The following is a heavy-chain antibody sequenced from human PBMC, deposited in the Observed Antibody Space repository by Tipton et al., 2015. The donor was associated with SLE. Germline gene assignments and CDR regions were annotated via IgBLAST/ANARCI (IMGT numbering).Heavy chain of an antibody. J-gene: IGHJ5*02. V-gene: IGHV4-59*08. CDR2: IYYSGDIT. D-gene: IGHD6-19*01. CDR3: ARQRIRAVAGGFDP. CDR1: GDSMSSHY. Sequence: TLSLTCIVSGDSMSSHYWSWMRQPPGKGLEWIGYIYYSGDITNYNPSLASRATMSLDKSKNQFSLKVNFVTAADTAVYYCARQRIRAVAGGFDPWGQGTLVTVSS.